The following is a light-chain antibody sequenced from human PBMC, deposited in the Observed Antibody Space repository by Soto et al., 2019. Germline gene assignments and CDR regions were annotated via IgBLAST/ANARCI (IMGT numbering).Light chain of an antibody. CDR1: QSISTW. Sequence: DIQMTQSPSTLSASVGDKVTITCRASQSISTWLAWYQQKPGKAPKFLIYDASRLESGVPSRFSGSGSGTEFTLTISSLQPDDFATYYCQQYNSLPKWTFGQGTKVEIK. CDR3: QQYNSLPKWT. V-gene: IGKV1-5*01. J-gene: IGKJ1*01. CDR2: DAS.